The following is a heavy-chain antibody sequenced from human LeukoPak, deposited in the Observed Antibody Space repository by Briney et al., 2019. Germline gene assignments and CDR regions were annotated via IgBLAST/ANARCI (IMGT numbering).Heavy chain of an antibody. Sequence: SETLSLTCTVSGGSISSRSYYWGWIRQPPGKGLEWIGTIYYSGSTYYNPSLKSRVTISVDTSKNQFSLKLSSVTAADTAVYYCARGRGYDSDYWGQGTLVTVSS. J-gene: IGHJ4*02. CDR3: ARGRGYDSDY. V-gene: IGHV4-39*07. CDR2: IYYSGST. D-gene: IGHD5-12*01. CDR1: GGSISSRSYY.